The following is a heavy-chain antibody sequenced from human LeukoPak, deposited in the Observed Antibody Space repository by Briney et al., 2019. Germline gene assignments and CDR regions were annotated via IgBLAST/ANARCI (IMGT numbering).Heavy chain of an antibody. CDR1: GFTFSHFW. CDR3: ARENGYCSGSDCYSYFDS. Sequence: GGPLRLSCAGPGFTFSHFWLSWFRQAPGKGREWVAYIKKTGIETYYLDSVKGRFTITRDNNRNSLFLQMYSLRAEDTAVYFCARENGYCSGSDCYSYFDSWGQGTLVTVSS. V-gene: IGHV3-7*01. J-gene: IGHJ4*02. CDR2: IKKTGIET. D-gene: IGHD2-15*01.